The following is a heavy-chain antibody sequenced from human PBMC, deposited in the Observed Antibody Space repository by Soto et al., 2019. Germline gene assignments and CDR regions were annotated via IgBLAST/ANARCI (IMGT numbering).Heavy chain of an antibody. CDR3: AWLVRYIHRPYRTDV. J-gene: IGHJ6*02. Sequence: EGQLLESGEGLVQPGGSLKLSCAASGFTFSNYAMSWVRQAPGKGLEWVSGIGGSGSNTYYADSVKGRFTISRDNSTHTLFMQMNSLSAEDTALYYCAWLVRYIHRPYRTDVWGQGTTVTVSS. D-gene: IGHD3-9*01. V-gene: IGHV3-23*01. CDR2: IGGSGSNT. CDR1: GFTFSNYA.